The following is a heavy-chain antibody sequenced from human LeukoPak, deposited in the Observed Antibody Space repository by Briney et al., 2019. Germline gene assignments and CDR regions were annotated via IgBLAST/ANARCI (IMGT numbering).Heavy chain of an antibody. CDR2: FYSGGST. Sequence: GGSLRLSCAASGLAVSSNYMSWVRQAPGKGLEWVSVFYSGGSTYYADSVKGRFTISRDNSKNTLYLQMNSLRAEDTAVYYCAKDLKDRVPDAFDIWGQGTMVTVSS. D-gene: IGHD2-15*01. V-gene: IGHV3-53*01. CDR3: AKDLKDRVPDAFDI. J-gene: IGHJ3*02. CDR1: GLAVSSNY.